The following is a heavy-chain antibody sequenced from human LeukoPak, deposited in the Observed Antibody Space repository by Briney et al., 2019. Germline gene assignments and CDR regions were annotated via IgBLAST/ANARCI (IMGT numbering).Heavy chain of an antibody. CDR3: ARQRAFDI. CDR1: GGSVSSGSYY. J-gene: IGHJ3*02. CDR2: IYNNGNT. V-gene: IGHV4-31*03. Sequence: SETLSLTCTVSGGSVSSGSYYWSWIRQHPEKGLEWIGCIYNNGNTYYNPSLKSRITISLDTSNNQFSLKLSSVTAADTAVYYCARQRAFDIWGQGTVVTVPS.